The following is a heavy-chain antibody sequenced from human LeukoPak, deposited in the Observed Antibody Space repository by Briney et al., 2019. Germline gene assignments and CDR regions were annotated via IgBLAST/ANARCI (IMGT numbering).Heavy chain of an antibody. J-gene: IGHJ4*02. CDR1: GFTFSSYW. Sequence: PGGSLRLSCAASGFTFSSYWMHWVRQAPGKGLVWVSRINSDGSSTSYADSVKGRFTISRDNAKNTLYLQINSLRAVCTVVYYCASQPNSYGGEYYFDYWGQGTLVTVSS. CDR3: ASQPNSYGGEYYFDY. CDR2: INSDGSST. D-gene: IGHD5-18*01. V-gene: IGHV3-74*01.